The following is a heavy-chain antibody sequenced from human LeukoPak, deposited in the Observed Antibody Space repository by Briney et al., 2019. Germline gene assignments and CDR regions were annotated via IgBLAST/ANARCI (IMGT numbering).Heavy chain of an antibody. D-gene: IGHD6-13*01. CDR2: IDHNSADT. V-gene: IGHV1-2*02. Sequence: ASVKVSCKSSGYTFTVHYIHWVRQAPGQGLEGMGWIDHNSADTKYTQKFQGRVAMTSGTSIRRAYMALNELTSDDTAVYHCARGASSSWYFLGYLDSWGQGTLVTVSS. CDR1: GYTFTVHY. CDR3: ARGASSSWYFLGYLDS. J-gene: IGHJ4*02.